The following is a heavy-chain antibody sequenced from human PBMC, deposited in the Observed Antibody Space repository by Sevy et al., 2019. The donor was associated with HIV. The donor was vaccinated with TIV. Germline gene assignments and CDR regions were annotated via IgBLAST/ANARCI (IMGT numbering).Heavy chain of an antibody. V-gene: IGHV3-9*01. J-gene: IGHJ4*02. Sequence: GGSLRLSCAASGFTFDDYVMHWVRQAPGKGLEWVSGISWNSGSIGYADSVKGRFTISRDNAKNSLYLQMNGLRAEDTALYYCAKDILEGIAAAGTSYFDYWGQGTLVTVSS. CDR2: ISWNSGSI. CDR3: AKDILEGIAAAGTSYFDY. D-gene: IGHD6-13*01. CDR1: GFTFDDYV.